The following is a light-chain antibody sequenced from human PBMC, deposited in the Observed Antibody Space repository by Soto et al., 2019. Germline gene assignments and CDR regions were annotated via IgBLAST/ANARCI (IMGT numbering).Light chain of an antibody. V-gene: IGKV3-20*01. CDR3: QQYDISPLT. Sequence: EIVLTQSPGTLSLSPGERATLSCRASQIVSSSYLAWYQQKPGQAPRLLIYGASSRATGIPGKFSGSGSGTDFTLTISRLEPEDFAVYYCQQYDISPLTFGGGTKVEIK. J-gene: IGKJ4*01. CDR2: GAS. CDR1: QIVSSSY.